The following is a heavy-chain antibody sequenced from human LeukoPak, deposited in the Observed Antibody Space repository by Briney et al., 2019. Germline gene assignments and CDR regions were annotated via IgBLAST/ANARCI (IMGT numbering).Heavy chain of an antibody. CDR1: GFTFSFYA. CDR2: ISYSGGTT. CDR3: AKDALRTSGWYYFDY. J-gene: IGHJ4*02. D-gene: IGHD6-19*01. Sequence: GGALRLSCAASGFTFSFYAMSWVRQAPGKGLEWVSAISYSGGTTYYADSVKGRFTISRDNSKNTLYLQMNSLRAEDTAVYYCAKDALRTSGWYYFDYWGQGTQVAVSS. V-gene: IGHV3-23*01.